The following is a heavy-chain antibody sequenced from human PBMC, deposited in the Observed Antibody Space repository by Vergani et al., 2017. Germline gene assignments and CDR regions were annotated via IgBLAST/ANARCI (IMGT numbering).Heavy chain of an antibody. CDR2: INPSGDHT. J-gene: IGHJ4*02. V-gene: IGHV1-46*03. D-gene: IGHD3-9*01. Sequence: QVQVVQSGAEVKKSGASVKVSCKTSGYTFSNYYMHGVRQAPGQGLEWMGIINPSGDHTNYAQKFQGRITMTRNTSTSTVYMELTSLRSEDTAIYYCARGYYGILTGFRYWGQGTLVTVSA. CDR3: ARGYYGILTGFRY. CDR1: GYTFSNYY.